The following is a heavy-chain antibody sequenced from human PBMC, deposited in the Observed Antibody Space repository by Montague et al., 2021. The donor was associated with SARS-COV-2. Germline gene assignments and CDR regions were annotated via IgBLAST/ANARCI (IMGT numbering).Heavy chain of an antibody. CDR2: IYYSESA. D-gene: IGHD3-10*01. V-gene: IGHV4-39*02. Sequence: SETLSLTCSVSGDSISSGENYWGWIRQAPGKGLEWIGSIYYSESAYYNPSLKSRVTMSVDPPKNQFSLKLRSVTAADTALYYCAREVIYTTYGVITRTHAFDIWGQGTMVTASS. CDR3: AREVIYTTYGVITRTHAFDI. CDR1: GDSISSGENY. J-gene: IGHJ3*02.